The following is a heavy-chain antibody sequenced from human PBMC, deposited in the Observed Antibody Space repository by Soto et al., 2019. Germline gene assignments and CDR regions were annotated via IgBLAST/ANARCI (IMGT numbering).Heavy chain of an antibody. CDR3: VSQRTTVLTQAYFDY. V-gene: IGHV4-39*01. D-gene: IGHD4-17*01. CDR2: VYYRGRS. CDR1: GGSVINSSYY. Sequence: SETLSLTCTVSGGSVINSSYYWGWIRQSPGKGLEWIGSVYYRGRSYSKSSVKSRVTISVDTSKNQFSLNFNSVTASDTALYYCVSQRTTVLTQAYFDYWGPGALDTVSS. J-gene: IGHJ4*02.